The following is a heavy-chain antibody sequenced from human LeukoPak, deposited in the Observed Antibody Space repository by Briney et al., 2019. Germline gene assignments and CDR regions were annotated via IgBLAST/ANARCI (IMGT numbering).Heavy chain of an antibody. D-gene: IGHD3-22*01. CDR1: GGTFSSYA. J-gene: IGHJ4*02. V-gene: IGHV1-69*04. CDR2: IIPILGIA. Sequence: SVKVSCKASGGTFSSYAISWVRQAPGQGLEWMGRIIPILGIANYAQKFQGRVTITADKSTSTAYMELSGLRSEDTAVYYCARVPTYYYDSSGYDDYWGQGTLVTVSS. CDR3: ARVPTYYYDSSGYDDY.